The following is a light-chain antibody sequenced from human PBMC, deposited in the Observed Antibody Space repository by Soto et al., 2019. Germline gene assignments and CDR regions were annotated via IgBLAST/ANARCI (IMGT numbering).Light chain of an antibody. CDR2: NSN. V-gene: IGLV1-44*01. CDR3: AGGNTSLLGPV. J-gene: IGLJ1*01. Sequence: QSVLSQPPSASGTPGQTVIISCSGSRSDIGSNFVNWYQHLPGTAPKLLIYNSNQRPSGVPDRFSGSKSGTSASLAISGLQSEVEADYSCAGGNTSLLGPVFGPGPKLTVL. CDR1: RSDIGSNF.